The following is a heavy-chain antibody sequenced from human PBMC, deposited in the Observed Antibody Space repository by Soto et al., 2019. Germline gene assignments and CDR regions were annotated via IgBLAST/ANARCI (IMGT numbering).Heavy chain of an antibody. Sequence: QVQLVQSGAEMKKPGSSVKVSCKASGGTFSSYTISWVRQAPGQGLEWMGRIIPILGIANYAQKFQGRVTITADKSTSTAYMELSSLRSEDTAVYYCAREHSGYDLKAFDIWGQGTMVTVSS. CDR2: IIPILGIA. J-gene: IGHJ3*02. V-gene: IGHV1-69*08. CDR3: AREHSGYDLKAFDI. D-gene: IGHD5-12*01. CDR1: GGTFSSYT.